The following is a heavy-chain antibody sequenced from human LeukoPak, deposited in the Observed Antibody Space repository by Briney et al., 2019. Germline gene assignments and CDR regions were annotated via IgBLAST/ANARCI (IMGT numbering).Heavy chain of an antibody. CDR1: GVSISSYY. CDR2: IYYSGST. J-gene: IGHJ6*02. Sequence: PSETLSLTCTVSGVSISSYYWSWIRQPPGKGLEWIGCIYYSGSTNYNPSLKSRVTISVDTSKNQFSLKLSSVTAADTAVYYCARGMGYYDFWSGQDYGMDVWGQGTTVTVSS. CDR3: ARGMGYYDFWSGQDYGMDV. V-gene: IGHV4-59*01. D-gene: IGHD3-3*01.